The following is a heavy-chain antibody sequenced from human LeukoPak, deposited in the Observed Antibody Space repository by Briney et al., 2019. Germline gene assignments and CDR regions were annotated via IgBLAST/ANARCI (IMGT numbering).Heavy chain of an antibody. CDR1: GYTFTGYY. CDR3: ARDLSDYDILTGYRIHWFDP. J-gene: IGHJ5*02. Sequence: ASVKVSCKASGYTFTGYYMHWVRQAPGQGLEWMGWTNPNSGGTNYAQKFQGRVTMTRDTSISTAYMELSSLRSDDTAVYYCARDLSDYDILTGYRIHWFDPWGQGTLVTVSS. D-gene: IGHD3-9*01. CDR2: TNPNSGGT. V-gene: IGHV1-2*02.